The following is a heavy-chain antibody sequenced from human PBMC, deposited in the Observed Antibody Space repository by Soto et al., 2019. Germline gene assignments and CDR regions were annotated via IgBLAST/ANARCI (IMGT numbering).Heavy chain of an antibody. CDR3: ARKFTVPTGFDY. CDR2: LYYSGST. D-gene: IGHD4-4*01. CDR1: GGSISSGGYY. Sequence: QVQLQESGPGLVKPSQTLSLTCTVSGGSISSGGYYWSWIRQHPGKGLEWIGYLYYSGSTYYNPSLKSRVTIPVDTSKNQFSLKLSSVTAADTAVYYCARKFTVPTGFDYWGQGTLVTVSS. V-gene: IGHV4-31*03. J-gene: IGHJ4*02.